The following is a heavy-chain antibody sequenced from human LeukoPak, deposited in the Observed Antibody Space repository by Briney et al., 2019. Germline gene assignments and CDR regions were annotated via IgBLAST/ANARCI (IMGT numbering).Heavy chain of an antibody. CDR3: TKMQGFCTGGSCYPRTFDI. Sequence: GGSLRLSCAASGFTFSKYPMHWVRQAPGKGLEWVAVISYDVGSNTYYADSVKGRFTISRDNSENTVYLHINSLRAEDTAVYYCTKMQGFCTGGSCYPRTFDIWGQGTMVSVSS. CDR1: GFTFSKYP. J-gene: IGHJ3*02. CDR2: ISYDVGSNT. D-gene: IGHD2-15*01. V-gene: IGHV3-30-3*02.